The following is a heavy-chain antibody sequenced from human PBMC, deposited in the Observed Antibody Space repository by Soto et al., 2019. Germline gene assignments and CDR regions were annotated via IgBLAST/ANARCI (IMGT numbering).Heavy chain of an antibody. V-gene: IGHV3-30-3*01. J-gene: IGHJ4*02. D-gene: IGHD6-13*01. CDR3: ARDSVEYSSSWYWFDY. CDR1: GFTFSSYA. CDR2: ISYDGSNK. Sequence: GGSLRLSCAASGFTFSSYAMHWVRQAPGKGLEWVAVISYDGSNKYYADSVKGRFTISRDNSKNTLYLQMNSLRAEDTAVYYCARDSVEYSSSWYWFDYWGQGTLVTVSS.